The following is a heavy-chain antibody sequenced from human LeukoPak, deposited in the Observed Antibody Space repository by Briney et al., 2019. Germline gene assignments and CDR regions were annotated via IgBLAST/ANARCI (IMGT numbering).Heavy chain of an antibody. V-gene: IGHV3-23*01. Sequence: PGGSLRLSCAASGFTFSSYAMSWVRQAPGKGLEWVSAISGSGGSTYYADSVKGRFTISRDNSKNTLYLQMNSLRAEDTAVYYCAKGDQDFGDISDAFDIWGQGTMVTVSS. D-gene: IGHD2-21*01. CDR2: ISGSGGST. CDR3: AKGDQDFGDISDAFDI. CDR1: GFTFSSYA. J-gene: IGHJ3*02.